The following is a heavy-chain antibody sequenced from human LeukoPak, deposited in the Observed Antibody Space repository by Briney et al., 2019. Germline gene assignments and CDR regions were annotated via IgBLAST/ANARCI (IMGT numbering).Heavy chain of an antibody. CDR2: ISSNGKTR. Sequence: KTSETLSLTCTVSGGSSSSYYWSWVRQAPGKGLEWVSYISSNGKTRDYANSVKGRFAISRDNARQIVFLQMYSLRAEDTAVYFCAKNYYGSGSHYDYWGPGTVVTVSS. CDR3: AKNYYGSGSHYDY. D-gene: IGHD3-10*01. J-gene: IGHJ4*02. CDR1: GGSSSSYY. V-gene: IGHV3-11*04.